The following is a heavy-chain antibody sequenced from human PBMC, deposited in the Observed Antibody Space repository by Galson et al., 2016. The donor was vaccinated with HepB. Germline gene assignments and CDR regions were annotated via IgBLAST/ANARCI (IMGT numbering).Heavy chain of an antibody. Sequence: SLRLSCAASGFTFSSYSMNWVRQAPGKGLEWVSSISSSSYIHYADSVKGRFTISRDNAKNSLYLQMNSLRAEDTAVYYCARDILWFGELTRVYYFDYWGQGTQVTVSS. CDR2: ISSSSYI. CDR3: ARDILWFGELTRVYYFDY. J-gene: IGHJ4*02. V-gene: IGHV3-21*01. CDR1: GFTFSSYS. D-gene: IGHD3-10*01.